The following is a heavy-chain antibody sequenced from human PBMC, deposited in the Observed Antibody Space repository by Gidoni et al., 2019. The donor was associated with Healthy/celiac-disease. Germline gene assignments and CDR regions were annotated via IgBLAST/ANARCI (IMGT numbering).Heavy chain of an antibody. CDR1: GFTFSSYA. D-gene: IGHD6-13*01. Sequence: EVQLVESGGGLVQPGGSLSLSCAASGFTFSSYAMSWVRQAPGKGLEWVAAISGSGGSTYYADSVKGRFTISRDNSKNTLYLQMNSLRAEDTAVYYCAKLRQQLLQYFQHWGQGTLVTVSS. CDR2: ISGSGGST. J-gene: IGHJ1*01. CDR3: AKLRQQLLQYFQH. V-gene: IGHV3-23*04.